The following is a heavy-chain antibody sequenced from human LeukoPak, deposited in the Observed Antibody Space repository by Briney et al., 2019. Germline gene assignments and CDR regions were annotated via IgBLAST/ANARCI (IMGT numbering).Heavy chain of an antibody. J-gene: IGHJ4*02. D-gene: IGHD3-10*01. V-gene: IGHV3-23*01. Sequence: PGWSLRLSCAASGFAFSSYAMSWVRQAPGKGLEWVSAISGSGGSTYYADSVKGRFTISRDNSKNTLYLQMNSLRAEDTAVYYCAKDIHYGSGSYNYWGQGTLVTVSS. CDR3: AKDIHYGSGSYNY. CDR1: GFAFSSYA. CDR2: ISGSGGST.